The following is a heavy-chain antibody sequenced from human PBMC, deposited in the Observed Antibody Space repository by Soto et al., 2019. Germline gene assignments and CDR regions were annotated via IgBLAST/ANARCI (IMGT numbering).Heavy chain of an antibody. CDR3: ARSRSIALENDY. CDR1: GYTFTTYV. D-gene: IGHD6-6*01. Sequence: ASVKVSCKPSGYTFTTYVITWVRQAPGQGLEWMGWISIYSGNTNYAQKLQGRVTMTTDTSTSTAYMELRSLRSDDTAVYFCARSRSIALENDYWVQGTQVTVSS. CDR2: ISIYSGNT. V-gene: IGHV1-18*01. J-gene: IGHJ4*01.